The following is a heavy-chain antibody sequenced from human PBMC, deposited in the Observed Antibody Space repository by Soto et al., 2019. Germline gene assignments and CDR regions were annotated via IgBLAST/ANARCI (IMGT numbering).Heavy chain of an antibody. CDR2: INPSGGST. Sequence: ASGKVSCKASGDTFTSYYMHWVRQAPGQGLEWMGIINPSGGSTSYAQKFQGRVTMTRDTSTSTVYMELSSLRSEDTAVYYCARERSGGSQEFDPWGQGTLVTVSS. V-gene: IGHV1-46*01. J-gene: IGHJ5*02. CDR3: ARERSGGSQEFDP. D-gene: IGHD2-15*01. CDR1: GDTFTSYY.